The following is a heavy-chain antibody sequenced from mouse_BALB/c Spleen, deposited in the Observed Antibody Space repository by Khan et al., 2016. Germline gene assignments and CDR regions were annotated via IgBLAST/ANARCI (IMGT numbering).Heavy chain of an antibody. CDR1: GYTFTDYS. D-gene: IGHD1-1*01. V-gene: IGHV9-2-1*01. J-gene: IGHJ3*01. CDR3: APISTVPFAY. Sequence: QIQLVQSGPELKKPGETVKISCKASGYTFTDYSMHWVKQAPGKGLKWMGWINTETGEPTYADDFKGRFAFSLDTSASTAYLQFNNLKNEDTATYFCAPISTVPFAYWGQGTLVTVSA. CDR2: INTETGEP.